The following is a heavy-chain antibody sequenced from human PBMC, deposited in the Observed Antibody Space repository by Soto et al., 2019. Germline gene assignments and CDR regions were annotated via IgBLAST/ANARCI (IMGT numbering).Heavy chain of an antibody. CDR2: INPILGTP. J-gene: IGHJ5*02. Sequence: SVKVSCKASGLTYSSSAISWVRQAPGQGPEWMGGINPILGTPDYAPKFQGRVTIIADESTSTVYMDLGSLRAEETAVYYCAKDSYGDYFRLDWFDPWGQGTLVTVSS. CDR3: AKDSYGDYFRLDWFDP. V-gene: IGHV1-69*13. D-gene: IGHD4-17*01. CDR1: GLTYSSSA.